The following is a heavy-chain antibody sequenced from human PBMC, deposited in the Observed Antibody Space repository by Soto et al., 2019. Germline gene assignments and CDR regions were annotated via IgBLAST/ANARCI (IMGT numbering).Heavy chain of an antibody. CDR1: GGSISGHY. CDR2: FYTSGRT. CDR3: AKDRAFWGGSDWLDP. J-gene: IGHJ5*02. V-gene: IGHV4-4*07. D-gene: IGHD3-16*01. Sequence: DTLSLTCTVSGGSISGHYWSWIRQPAGKGLEWIGRFYTSGRTNYNPSLKSRLTMSVDTSKNQFSLKLNSVTAEDTAVYYCAKDRAFWGGSDWLDPWGQGTLVTVSS.